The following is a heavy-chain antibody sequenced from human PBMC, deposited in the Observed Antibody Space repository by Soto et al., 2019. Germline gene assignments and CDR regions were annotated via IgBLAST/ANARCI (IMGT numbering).Heavy chain of an antibody. Sequence: QLQLQESGPGLVKPSETLSLTCIVSGGSISTRSYYWGWIRQPPGKGLEWIGGIYYSGSTYYNPSLRSRVILSVDTSKNQFSLKLGSGTVADTAVYYCASELGLCSGGSCHSMYYFDYWGQGTLVTVSS. CDR1: GGSISTRSYY. D-gene: IGHD2-15*01. J-gene: IGHJ4*02. CDR2: IYYSGST. CDR3: ASELGLCSGGSCHSMYYFDY. V-gene: IGHV4-39*01.